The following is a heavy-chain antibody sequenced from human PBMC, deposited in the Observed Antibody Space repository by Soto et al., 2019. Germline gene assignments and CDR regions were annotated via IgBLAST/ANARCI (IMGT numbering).Heavy chain of an antibody. V-gene: IGHV1-69*12. CDR2: IIPIFGTA. CDR1: GGTFSSYA. CDR3: ARDRGPSSGYYPYWFDP. D-gene: IGHD3-22*01. J-gene: IGHJ5*02. Sequence: QVQLVQSGAEVKKPGSSVKVSCKASGGTFSSYAISWVRQAPGQGLEWMGEIIPIFGTANYAQKFQGRVTIRADDSTSTAYMELSSLRSEDTAVYYCARDRGPSSGYYPYWFDPWGQGTLVTVS.